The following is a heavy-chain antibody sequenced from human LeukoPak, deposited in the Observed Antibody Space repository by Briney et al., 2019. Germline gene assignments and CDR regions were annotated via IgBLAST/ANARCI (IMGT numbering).Heavy chain of an antibody. J-gene: IGHJ4*02. D-gene: IGHD6-13*01. CDR3: ARVSGIAAAGHTYDHLDY. V-gene: IGHV1-2*02. CDR2: INPNSGGT. CDR1: GYTFTGYY. Sequence: ASVKVSCKASGYTFTGYYMHWVRQAPGQGIEWMGWINPNSGGTNYAQKFQGRVTMTRDTSISTAYMELSRLRSDDTAVYYCARVSGIAAAGHTYDHLDYWGQGTLVTVSS.